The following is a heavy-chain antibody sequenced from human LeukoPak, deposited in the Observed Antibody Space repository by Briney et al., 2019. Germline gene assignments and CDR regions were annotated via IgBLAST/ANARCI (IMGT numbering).Heavy chain of an antibody. J-gene: IGHJ4*02. CDR1: GFTFSSHA. D-gene: IGHD5-18*01. V-gene: IGHV3-23*01. CDR2: ISGSGGST. CDR3: ANDRLRYSLAYYFDY. Sequence: PGGSLRLSCAASGFTFSSHAMSWVRQAPGKGLEWVSTISGSGGSTYYADSVKGRFIISRDNSKNTLYLQMNSLRAEDTAVYYCANDRLRYSLAYYFDYWGQGTLVTVSS.